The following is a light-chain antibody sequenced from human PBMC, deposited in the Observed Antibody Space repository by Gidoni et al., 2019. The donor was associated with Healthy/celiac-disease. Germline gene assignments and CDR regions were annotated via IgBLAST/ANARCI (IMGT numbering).Light chain of an antibody. V-gene: IGKV3-15*01. CDR1: QSVRSN. J-gene: IGKJ2*01. CDR2: GAS. CDR3: QQYNNWPPYT. Sequence: DIVITQSPATLSVSPGERATLSCRASQSVRSNLAWYQQKPGQAPRLLIYGASTRATGIPARFSGSGSGTEVNLTISSLQSEDFAVYYCQQYNNWPPYTFGQGTKLEIK.